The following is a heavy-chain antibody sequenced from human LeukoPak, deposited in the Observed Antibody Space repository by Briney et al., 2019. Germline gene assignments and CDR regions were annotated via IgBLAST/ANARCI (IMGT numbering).Heavy chain of an antibody. D-gene: IGHD6-13*01. CDR2: IYSRGGT. Sequence: GGSLRLSCAASGFTFSSYSMNWVRQAPGKGLEWVSLIYSRGGTSYADSVKGRFTISRDSSKNTLFLQMNSLRVEDTAVYYCARDPPGIAASGTYYWGQGTLVTVSS. CDR3: ARDPPGIAASGTYY. V-gene: IGHV3-53*01. J-gene: IGHJ4*02. CDR1: GFTFSSYS.